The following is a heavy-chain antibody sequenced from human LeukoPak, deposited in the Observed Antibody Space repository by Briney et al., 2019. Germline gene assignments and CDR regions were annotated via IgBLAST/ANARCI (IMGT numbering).Heavy chain of an antibody. CDR1: GGTFSSYA. D-gene: IGHD3-22*01. J-gene: IGHJ4*02. V-gene: IGHV1-69*05. CDR3: ARARPQNYYDSSGYFDY. CDR2: IIPIFGTA. Sequence: SVKVSCKASGGTFSSYAISWVRQAPGQGLEWMGGIIPIFGTAPYAQKFQGRVTITTDEFTSTAYMELSSLRSEDTAVYYCARARPQNYYDSSGYFDYWGQGTLVTVSS.